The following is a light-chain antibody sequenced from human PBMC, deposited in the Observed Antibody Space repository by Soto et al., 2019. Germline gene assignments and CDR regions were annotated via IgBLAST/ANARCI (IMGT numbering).Light chain of an antibody. CDR1: SSDVGGYNY. V-gene: IGLV2-8*01. CDR2: EVN. J-gene: IGLJ1*01. CDR3: SSYAGSSNV. Sequence: QSALTQPPSASGSPGQSVAISCTGTSSDVGGYNYVSWYQQHPGKAPKLMISEVNKWPSGVPDRFSGSKSGNKASLTVSGLQAEDEADYYCSSYAGSSNVFGTGTKLTVL.